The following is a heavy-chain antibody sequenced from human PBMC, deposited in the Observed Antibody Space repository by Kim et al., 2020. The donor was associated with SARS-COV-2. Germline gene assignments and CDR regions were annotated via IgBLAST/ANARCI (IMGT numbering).Heavy chain of an antibody. Sequence: ASVKVSYKASGYTFTSYAMNWVRQAPGQGLEWMGWINTNTGNPTYAQGFTGRFVFSLDTSVSTAYLQISSLKAEDTAVYYCARGSRYDFWSGYYRYFDLWGRGTLVTVSS. D-gene: IGHD3-3*01. V-gene: IGHV7-4-1*02. CDR1: GYTFTSYA. CDR3: ARGSRYDFWSGYYRYFDL. CDR2: INTNTGNP. J-gene: IGHJ2*01.